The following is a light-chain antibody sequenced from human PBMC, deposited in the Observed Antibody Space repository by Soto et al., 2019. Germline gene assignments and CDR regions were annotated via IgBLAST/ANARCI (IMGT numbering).Light chain of an antibody. Sequence: ETVLTQSPGTLSLSAGERATLSCRASQSVASGYLVWYQQKPGQTPTVLIYGASTRAAGIPDRFSGSGSGTDFTLTISRLEPEDFAVYYCQLYESLPTFGQGTKVEMK. CDR2: GAS. J-gene: IGKJ1*01. CDR3: QLYESLPT. CDR1: QSVASGY. V-gene: IGKV3-20*01.